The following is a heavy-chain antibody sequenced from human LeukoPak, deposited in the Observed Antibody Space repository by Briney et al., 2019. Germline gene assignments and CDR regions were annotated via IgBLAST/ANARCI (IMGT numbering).Heavy chain of an antibody. CDR1: GFIFSDYY. CDR2: ISSSGRTK. Sequence: GGSLGLSCAASGFIFSDYYMSWIRQAPGKGLEWVSYISSSGRTKYYADSVKGRFTISRDNAKNSLYLQMNSLRAEDTAVYYCARDHAYAFDIWGQGTLVTVSS. V-gene: IGHV3-11*04. CDR3: ARDHAYAFDI. J-gene: IGHJ3*02. D-gene: IGHD2-2*01.